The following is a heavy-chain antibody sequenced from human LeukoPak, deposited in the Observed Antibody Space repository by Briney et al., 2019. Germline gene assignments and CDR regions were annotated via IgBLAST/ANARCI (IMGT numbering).Heavy chain of an antibody. V-gene: IGHV1-8*01. CDR1: GYTFTSYD. CDR2: INPNSGNT. J-gene: IGHJ4*02. Sequence: GASVKVSCKASGYTFTSYDINWVRQATGQGLEWMGWINPNSGNTGYAQKLQGRVTMTRNTSISTAYMELSSLRSEDTAVYYCARVPSSIAARPIDYWGQGTLVTVSS. D-gene: IGHD6-6*01. CDR3: ARVPSSIAARPIDY.